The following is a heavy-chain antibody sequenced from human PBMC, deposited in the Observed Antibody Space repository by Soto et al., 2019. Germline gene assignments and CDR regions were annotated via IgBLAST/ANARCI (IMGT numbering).Heavy chain of an antibody. CDR3: ASNAVMGVIPYY. CDR1: GGSVSSGSYY. D-gene: IGHD3-16*02. J-gene: IGHJ4*02. Sequence: QVQLQESGPGLVKPSETLSLTCTVSGGSVSSGSYYWSWIRQPPGKGLEWIGYIYYSGSTNYNPSLKSRVTISVDTSKNQFSLKLSSVTAADTAVYYCASNAVMGVIPYYWGQGTLVTVSS. CDR2: IYYSGST. V-gene: IGHV4-61*01.